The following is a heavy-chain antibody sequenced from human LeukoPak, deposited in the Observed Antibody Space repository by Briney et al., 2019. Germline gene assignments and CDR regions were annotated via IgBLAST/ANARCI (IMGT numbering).Heavy chain of an antibody. Sequence: SETLSLTCTVSGYSISSGYYWGWIRQPPGKGLEWIGSIYHSGSTYYNPSLKSRVTISVDTSKNQFSLKLSSVTAADTAVYYCARDSEVGATTFDYWGQGTLVTVSS. D-gene: IGHD1-26*01. CDR2: IYHSGST. CDR3: ARDSEVGATTFDY. CDR1: GYSISSGYY. J-gene: IGHJ4*02. V-gene: IGHV4-38-2*02.